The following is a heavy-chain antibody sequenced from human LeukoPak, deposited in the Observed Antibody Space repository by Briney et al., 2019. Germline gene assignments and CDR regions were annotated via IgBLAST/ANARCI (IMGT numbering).Heavy chain of an antibody. V-gene: IGHV4-4*07. CDR2: IYTSGST. J-gene: IGHJ4*02. Sequence: KPSETLSLTCTVSGGSISSYYWSWIRQPAGKGLEWIGRIYTSGSTTYNLSLKSRVTMSVDTSKNQFSLKLGSVTAADTAVYYCARDNGSKKAFDYWGQGTLVTVSS. CDR3: ARDNGSKKAFDY. CDR1: GGSISSYY. D-gene: IGHD3-10*01.